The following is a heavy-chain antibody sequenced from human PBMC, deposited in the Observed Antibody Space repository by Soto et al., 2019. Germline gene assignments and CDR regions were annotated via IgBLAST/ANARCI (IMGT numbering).Heavy chain of an antibody. CDR3: ARGRGVVVAARHYYGMDV. J-gene: IGHJ6*02. CDR2: IIPIFGTA. V-gene: IGHV1-69*13. CDR1: GGTFSSYA. Sequence: SVKVSCKASGGTFSSYAISWVRQAPGQGLEWMGGIIPIFGTANYAQKFQGRVTITADESTSTAYMELSSLRSEDTAVYYCARGRGVVVAARHYYGMDVWGQGTTVTVSS. D-gene: IGHD2-15*01.